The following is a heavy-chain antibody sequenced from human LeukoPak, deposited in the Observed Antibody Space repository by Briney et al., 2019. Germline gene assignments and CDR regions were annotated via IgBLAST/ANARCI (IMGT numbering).Heavy chain of an antibody. J-gene: IGHJ4*02. V-gene: IGHV3-7*01. CDR2: IKQDGSEK. D-gene: IGHD5-18*01. CDR3: ARGWIQLWPFDY. Sequence: GGSLRLSCTASGFIFSSYWMSWVRQAPGKGLEWVANIKQDGSEKYYVDSVKGRFTISRDNAKNSLYLQMNSSRAEDTAVYYCARGWIQLWPFDYWGQGTLVTVSS. CDR1: GFIFSSYW.